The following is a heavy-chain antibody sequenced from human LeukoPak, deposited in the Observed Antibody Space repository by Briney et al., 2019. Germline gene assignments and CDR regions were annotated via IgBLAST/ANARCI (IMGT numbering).Heavy chain of an antibody. CDR2: FDPEDGET. J-gene: IGHJ6*04. Sequence: ASVKVSCKVSGYTLTELSMHWVRQAPGKGREWMGGFDPEDGETIYAQKFQGRVTMTEDTSTDTAYMELSSLRSEDTAVYYCATCSGGSCYGLNYYYYGMDVWGKGTTDTVSS. CDR3: ATCSGGSCYGLNYYYYGMDV. D-gene: IGHD2-15*01. V-gene: IGHV1-24*01. CDR1: GYTLTELS.